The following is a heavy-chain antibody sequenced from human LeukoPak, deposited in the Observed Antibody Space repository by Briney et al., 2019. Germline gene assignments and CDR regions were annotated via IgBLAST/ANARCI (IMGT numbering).Heavy chain of an antibody. CDR1: GGSISSDY. V-gene: IGHV4-59*01. D-gene: IGHD2-2*01. Sequence: SETLSLTCTVSGGSISSDYWSWIRQPPGKGLEWIGYIYYSGSTNYNPSLKSRVAISVDTSKNQFSLKLNSVTAADTAVYYCARGYCSSTICFQYFHHWGQGTLVTVSS. CDR2: IYYSGST. CDR3: ARGYCSSTICFQYFHH. J-gene: IGHJ1*01.